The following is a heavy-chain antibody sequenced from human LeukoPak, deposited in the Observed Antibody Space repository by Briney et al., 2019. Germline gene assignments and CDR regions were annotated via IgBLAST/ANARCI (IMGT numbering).Heavy chain of an antibody. CDR3: ARSPYFAQPNLFRVEEPDY. CDR2: ISSSSSYI. D-gene: IGHD6-13*01. Sequence: GGSLRLSCAASGFTFSSYSMNWVRQAPGKGLEWVSSISSSSSYIYYADSVKGRFTISRDNAKNSLYLQMNSLRAEDTAVYYCARSPYFAQPNLFRVEEPDYWGQGTLVTVSS. V-gene: IGHV3-21*01. J-gene: IGHJ4*02. CDR1: GFTFSSYS.